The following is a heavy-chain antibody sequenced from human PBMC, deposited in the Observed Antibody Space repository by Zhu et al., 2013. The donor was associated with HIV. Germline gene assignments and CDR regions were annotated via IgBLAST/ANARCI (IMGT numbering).Heavy chain of an antibody. CDR3: ARDDQYYFDY. CDR1: GFTFSSYA. D-gene: IGHD2-2*01. Sequence: VQLVESGGGVVQPGRSLRLSCAASGFTFSSYAMHWVRQAPGKGLEWVAVISYDGSNKDYADSVKGRFTISRDNSKHTLSLQMNSLRAEDTAVYYCARDDQYYFDYWGQGTLVTVSS. J-gene: IGHJ4*02. CDR2: ISYDGSNK. V-gene: IGHV3-30-3*01.